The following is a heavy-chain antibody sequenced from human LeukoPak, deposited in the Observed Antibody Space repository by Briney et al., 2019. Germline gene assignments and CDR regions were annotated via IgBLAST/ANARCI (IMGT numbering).Heavy chain of an antibody. CDR2: INPNSGGT. CDR1: GYTFTGYY. Sequence: GASVKVSCKASGYTFTGYYMHWVRQAPGQGLEWMGWINPNSGGTNYAQKLQGRVTMTTDTSTSTAYMELRSLRSDDTAVYYCARNTRAVIAMGGRDWFDPWGQGTLVTVSS. CDR3: ARNTRAVIAMGGRDWFDP. D-gene: IGHD2-21*01. V-gene: IGHV1-2*02. J-gene: IGHJ5*02.